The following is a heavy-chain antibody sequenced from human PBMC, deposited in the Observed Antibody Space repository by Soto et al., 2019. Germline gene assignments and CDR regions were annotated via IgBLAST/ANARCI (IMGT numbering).Heavy chain of an antibody. D-gene: IGHD2-2*01. J-gene: IGHJ6*02. Sequence: PSETLSLTCTVSGGSISSSSYYWGWIRQPPGKGLEWIGSIYYSGSTYYNPSLKSRVTISVDTSKNQFSLKLSSVTAADTAVYYCARQDDCSSTSCYSAVGYYYYGMDVWGQGTTVT. CDR3: ARQDDCSSTSCYSAVGYYYYGMDV. CDR2: IYYSGST. CDR1: GGSISSSSYY. V-gene: IGHV4-39*01.